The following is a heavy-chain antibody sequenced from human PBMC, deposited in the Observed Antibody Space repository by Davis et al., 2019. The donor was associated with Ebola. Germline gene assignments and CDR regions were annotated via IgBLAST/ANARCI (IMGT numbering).Heavy chain of an antibody. Sequence: GESLKISCKGSGYSFSTDWIAWLRQMPGQGLEWMGIIYPGDSDTRYSPSFQGQVTISADKSISTAYLQWSSLKASDTAMYYCARTGGVRGYYYYGMDVWGKGTTVTVSS. V-gene: IGHV5-51*01. J-gene: IGHJ6*04. CDR1: GYSFSTDW. CDR2: IYPGDSDT. D-gene: IGHD3-10*01. CDR3: ARTGGVRGYYYYGMDV.